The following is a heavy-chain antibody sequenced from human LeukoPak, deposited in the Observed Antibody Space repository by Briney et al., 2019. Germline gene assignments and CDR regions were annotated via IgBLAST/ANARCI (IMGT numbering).Heavy chain of an antibody. D-gene: IGHD3-16*01. CDR3: ARGDVSDAFDI. CDR1: GGTCSSYA. V-gene: IGHV1-69*13. J-gene: IGHJ3*02. CDR2: IIPIFGTA. Sequence: SVKVSCKASGGTCSSYAISWVRQAPGQGLEWMGGIIPIFGTANYAQKFQGRVTITADESSSTAYMELSSLRSEDTAVYYCARGDVSDAFDIWGQGTMVTVSS.